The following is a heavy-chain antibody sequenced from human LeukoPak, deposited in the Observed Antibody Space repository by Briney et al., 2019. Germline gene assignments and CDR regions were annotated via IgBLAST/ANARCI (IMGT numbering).Heavy chain of an antibody. D-gene: IGHD3-22*01. J-gene: IGHJ4*02. Sequence: GGSLRLSCAASEFTFSSYAMSWVRQAPGKGLEWVSGISGSAGSTHYADSVKGRFTISRDNSKNTLYLQMNSLRAEDTAVYYCAKDLYYDSSASQNFDYWGQGTLVTVSS. CDR1: EFTFSSYA. V-gene: IGHV3-23*01. CDR3: AKDLYYDSSASQNFDY. CDR2: ISGSAGST.